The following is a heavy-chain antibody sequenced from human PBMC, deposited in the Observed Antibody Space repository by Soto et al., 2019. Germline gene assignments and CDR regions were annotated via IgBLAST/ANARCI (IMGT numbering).Heavy chain of an antibody. CDR2: IYYSGST. J-gene: IGHJ5*02. CDR1: GGSVSSGSYY. CDR3: ARDSLITGTTP. Sequence: PSETLSLTCTVSGGSVSSGSYYWSWIRQPPGKGLEWIGYIYYSGSTNYNPSLKSRVTISVDTSKNQFSLKLSSVTAADTAVYYCARDSLITGTTPWGQGTLVTVSS. V-gene: IGHV4-61*01. D-gene: IGHD1-7*01.